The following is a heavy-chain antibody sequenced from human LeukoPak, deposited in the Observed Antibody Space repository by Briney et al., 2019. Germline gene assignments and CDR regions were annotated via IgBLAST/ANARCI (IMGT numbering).Heavy chain of an antibody. CDR2: INGNGAST. V-gene: IGHV3-23*01. Sequence: GGSLRLSCAASGFSFNDHAMSWVRQAPGKGLEWVSGINGNGASTYYSDSVKGRFTISRDNSKNTVYLQMGSLRADDTAIYYCAKDQAYSYYYLDCWGQGTLVTVSS. J-gene: IGHJ4*02. D-gene: IGHD5-18*01. CDR1: GFSFNDHA. CDR3: AKDQAYSYYYLDC.